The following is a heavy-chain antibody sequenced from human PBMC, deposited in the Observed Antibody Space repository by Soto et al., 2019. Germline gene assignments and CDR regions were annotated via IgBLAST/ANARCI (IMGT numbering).Heavy chain of an antibody. J-gene: IGHJ6*02. V-gene: IGHV1-18*01. Sequence: ASLKVSCKASGYTFTSYGISWVRQSPGQGLEWMGWISAYNGNTNYAQKLQGRVTMTTDTSTSTAYMELRSLRSDDTAVYYCARPYYDFWSGTHYYYYGMDVWGQGTTVTVSS. D-gene: IGHD3-3*01. CDR3: ARPYYDFWSGTHYYYYGMDV. CDR2: ISAYNGNT. CDR1: GYTFTSYG.